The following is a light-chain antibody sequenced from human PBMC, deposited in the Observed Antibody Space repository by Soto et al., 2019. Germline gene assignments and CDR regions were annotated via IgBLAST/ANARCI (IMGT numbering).Light chain of an antibody. Sequence: DIQMTQSPSTLSASVGDRVTITCWASQSIMHFLAWYQQKPGKVPKLLIYDASNLGSGGPSRFSGSGSGTDFTLTISRLEPEDFAVYYCQQYGSSPLTFGGGTKVDIK. V-gene: IGKV1-5*01. CDR3: QQYGSSPLT. CDR2: DAS. J-gene: IGKJ4*01. CDR1: QSIMHF.